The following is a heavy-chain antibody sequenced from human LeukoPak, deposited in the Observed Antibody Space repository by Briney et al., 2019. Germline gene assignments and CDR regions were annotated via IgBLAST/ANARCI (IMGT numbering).Heavy chain of an antibody. V-gene: IGHV3-30*02. J-gene: IGHJ4*02. CDR1: GFTFRNYG. Sequence: TGGSLRLSCAASGFTFRNYGMHWVRQAPGKGLEWVAFIRYDGSNKYYADSVKGRFTISRDNSKNTLYLQMNSLSAEDTAVYYCAKDRSPYCSGGSCYNDYWGQGTLVTVSS. CDR2: IRYDGSNK. CDR3: AKDRSPYCSGGSCYNDY. D-gene: IGHD2-15*01.